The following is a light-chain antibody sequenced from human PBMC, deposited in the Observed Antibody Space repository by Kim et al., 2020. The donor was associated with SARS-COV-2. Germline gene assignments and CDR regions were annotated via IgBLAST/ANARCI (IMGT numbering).Light chain of an antibody. V-gene: IGLV1-44*01. J-gene: IGLJ3*02. CDR3: AAWDDSLNGPV. CDR2: GSN. CDR1: SSNIGSNT. Sequence: GQRVTISCSGGSSNIGSNTVNWYQQLPGTAPKLLIYGSNQRPSGVPDRFSGSKSGTSASLAISGLQSEDEADYYCAAWDDSLNGPVFGGGTQLTVL.